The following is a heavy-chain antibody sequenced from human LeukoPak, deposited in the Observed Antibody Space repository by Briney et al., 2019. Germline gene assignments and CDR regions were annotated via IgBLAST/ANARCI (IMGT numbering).Heavy chain of an antibody. CDR3: AKDRGSAFDY. CDR2: IRYDGSSK. J-gene: IGHJ4*02. Sequence: GGSLRLPCAASGFTFSSCGMHWVRQAPGKGLEWVAFIRYDGSSKYYADSVKGRFTISRDNSKNTLYLQMNSLRAEDTAVYYCAKDRGSAFDYWGQGTLVTVSS. D-gene: IGHD1-26*01. V-gene: IGHV3-30*02. CDR1: GFTFSSCG.